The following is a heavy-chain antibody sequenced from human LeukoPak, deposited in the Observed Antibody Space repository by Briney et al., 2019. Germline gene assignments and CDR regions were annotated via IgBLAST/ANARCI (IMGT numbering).Heavy chain of an antibody. Sequence: SVKVSCKASGYTFTSYGISWVRQAPGQGLEWMGRIIPILGIANYAQKFQGRVTITADKSTSTAYMELSSLRSEDTAVYYCARVEGSENDYYFDYWGQGTLVTVSS. J-gene: IGHJ4*02. CDR2: IIPILGIA. CDR3: ARVEGSENDYYFDY. CDR1: GYTFTSYG. D-gene: IGHD1-1*01. V-gene: IGHV1-69*04.